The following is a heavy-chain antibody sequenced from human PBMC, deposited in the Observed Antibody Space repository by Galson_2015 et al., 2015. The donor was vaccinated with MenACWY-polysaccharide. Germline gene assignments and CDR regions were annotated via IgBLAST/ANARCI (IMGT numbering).Heavy chain of an antibody. Sequence: SLRLSCAASGFSFSSSAMTWVRQAPGKGLEWVSSISASSLSTYYADSVKGRFTISRDNAKNSLYVQMNSLRGEDTAVYYCARVGYASSSTGYWGQGTLVTVSS. V-gene: IGHV3-23*01. D-gene: IGHD2-8*02. CDR3: ARVGYASSSTGY. CDR2: ISASSLST. J-gene: IGHJ4*02. CDR1: GFSFSSSA.